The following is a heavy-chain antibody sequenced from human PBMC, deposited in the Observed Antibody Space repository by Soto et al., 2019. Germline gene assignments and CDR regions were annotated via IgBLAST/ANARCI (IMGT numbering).Heavy chain of an antibody. J-gene: IGHJ4*02. Sequence: ASVKVSCKASGYTFTSYGISWVLQAPGQGLEWMGWISAYNGNTNYAQKLQGRVTMTTDTSTSTAYMELRSLRSDDTAVYYCARNIYCSGGSCYYDYWGQGTLVTVSS. CDR1: GYTFTSYG. CDR2: ISAYNGNT. CDR3: ARNIYCSGGSCYYDY. D-gene: IGHD2-15*01. V-gene: IGHV1-18*01.